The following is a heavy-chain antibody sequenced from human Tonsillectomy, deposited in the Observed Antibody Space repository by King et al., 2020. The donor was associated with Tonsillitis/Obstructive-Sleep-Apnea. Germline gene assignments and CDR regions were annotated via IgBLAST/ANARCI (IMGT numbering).Heavy chain of an antibody. J-gene: IGHJ6*03. CDR2: ISYSGGT. Sequence: QLQLQESGPGLVKPSQSLSLNCTVSGGPISSGENFWSWIRQHPGKGLEWIGYISYSGGTYYNPSLKSRVTISADTSKNQFSLQLRSVTVADTAVYFCARTTPPYYYYHMDVWGKGTTVTVSS. CDR3: ARTTPPYYYYHMDV. D-gene: IGHD1-1*01. V-gene: IGHV4-31*03. CDR1: GGPISSGENF.